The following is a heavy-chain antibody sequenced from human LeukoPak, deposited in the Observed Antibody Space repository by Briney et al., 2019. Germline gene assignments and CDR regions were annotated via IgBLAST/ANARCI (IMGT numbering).Heavy chain of an antibody. J-gene: IGHJ6*03. Sequence: PGGSLRLSCAASGFTFSSFDMHWVRQPTGQGLEWVSTIGTASDTYYPGSVEGGFTLSRDNAKNSLYLQMNSLTAGDTAVYYCARGPPRGKYYYMDVWGQGTTVTVSS. V-gene: IGHV3-13*01. D-gene: IGHD1-1*01. CDR1: GFTFSSFD. CDR2: IGTASDT. CDR3: ARGPPRGKYYYMDV.